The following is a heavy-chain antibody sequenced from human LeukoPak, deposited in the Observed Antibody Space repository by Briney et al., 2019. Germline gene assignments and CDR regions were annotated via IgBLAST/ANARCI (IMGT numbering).Heavy chain of an antibody. CDR1: GFTFSSYA. D-gene: IGHD6-13*01. V-gene: IGHV3-30-3*01. CDR2: ISYDGSNE. Sequence: GGSLRLSCAASGFTFSSYAMHWVRQAPGKGLEWVAVISYDGSNEYYADSVKGRFTISRDNSKNTLYLQMNSLRAEDTAVYYCAKEEITAARPFDIWGQGTTVTVSS. J-gene: IGHJ3*02. CDR3: AKEEITAARPFDI.